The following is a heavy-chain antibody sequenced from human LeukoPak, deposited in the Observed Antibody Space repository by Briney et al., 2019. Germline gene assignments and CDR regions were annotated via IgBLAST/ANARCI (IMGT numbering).Heavy chain of an antibody. V-gene: IGHV3-30-3*01. Sequence: GGSLRLSCAASRFTFSVYTMHWVRQAPGKGLEWVAVLSYDGSNKYYTDSVKGRFTISRDNSKNTLYLQMNSLRAEDTAVYYCARPQGRIVGTPSARYYYYAMDVWGQGTTVTVSS. CDR3: ARPQGRIVGTPSARYYYYAMDV. CDR1: RFTFSVYT. CDR2: LSYDGSNK. J-gene: IGHJ6*02. D-gene: IGHD1-26*01.